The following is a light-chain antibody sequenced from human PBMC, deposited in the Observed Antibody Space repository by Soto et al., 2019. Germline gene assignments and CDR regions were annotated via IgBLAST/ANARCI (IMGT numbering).Light chain of an antibody. CDR3: QHYDDVLVT. CDR1: QDISVY. J-gene: IGKJ4*01. Sequence: DIQLTQSPSSLSASVGETVTVTCQASQDISVYLNWYQEKPGKAPTLLIYDASNLKTGVPSRFSGLGSRTHFTLTISNLQPEDIATYFCQHYDDVLVTFGGGTKVDIK. V-gene: IGKV1-33*01. CDR2: DAS.